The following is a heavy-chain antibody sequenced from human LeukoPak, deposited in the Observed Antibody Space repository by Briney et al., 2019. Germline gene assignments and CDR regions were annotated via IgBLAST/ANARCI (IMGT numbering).Heavy chain of an antibody. CDR2: IKSKTDGGTT. V-gene: IGHV3-15*01. J-gene: IGHJ4*02. CDR1: GFTFSNAW. D-gene: IGHD3-22*01. Sequence: PGGSLRLSCAASGFTFSNAWMSWVRQAPGKGLEWVGRIKSKTDGGTTDYAAPVKGRFTISRDDSKNTLYLQMNSLKTEDTAVYYCTTHRGYYDSSGYYPQDFDYWGRGTLVTVSS. CDR3: TTHRGYYDSSGYYPQDFDY.